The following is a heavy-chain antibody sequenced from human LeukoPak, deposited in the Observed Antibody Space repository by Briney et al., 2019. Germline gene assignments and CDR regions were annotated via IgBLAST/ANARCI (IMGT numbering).Heavy chain of an antibody. CDR3: ARDSYYYDSSSPPMLDY. Sequence: GGSLRLSCAASGFSFSSYWMSWVRQAPGKGPEWVANIKQDGSEKYYVDSVKGRFTISRDNAKNSLYLQMNSLRAEDTAVYYCARDSYYYDSSSPPMLDYWGQGTLVTVSS. D-gene: IGHD3-22*01. CDR1: GFSFSSYW. CDR2: IKQDGSEK. V-gene: IGHV3-7*01. J-gene: IGHJ4*02.